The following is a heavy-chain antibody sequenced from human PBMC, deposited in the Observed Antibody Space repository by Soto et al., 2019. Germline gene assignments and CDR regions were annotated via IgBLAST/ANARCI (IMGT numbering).Heavy chain of an antibody. CDR1: GGSISSYY. V-gene: IGHV4-59*01. CDR3: ARTYCSSTSCPLDY. D-gene: IGHD2-2*01. J-gene: IGHJ4*02. CDR2: IYYSGST. Sequence: QVQLQESGPGLVKPSETLSLTCTVSGGSISSYYWSWIRQPPGKGLEWIGYIYYSGSTNYNPSLKSRVTISVDTSKNQFSLKLSSVTAADTAVYYCARTYCSSTSCPLDYWGQGTLVTVSS.